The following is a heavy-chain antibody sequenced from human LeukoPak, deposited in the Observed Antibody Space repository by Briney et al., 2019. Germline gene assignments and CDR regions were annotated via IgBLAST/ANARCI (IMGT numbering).Heavy chain of an antibody. CDR1: GFTVSSNY. CDR3: TTVVYGDSPGDY. D-gene: IGHD4-17*01. V-gene: IGHV3-53*01. Sequence: PGGSLRLFCAASGFTVSSNYMSWVRQAPGKGLEWVSVIYSGGSTYYADSVKGRFTISRDNSKNTLYLQMNSLRAEDTAVYYCTTVVYGDSPGDYWGQGTLVTVSS. CDR2: IYSGGST. J-gene: IGHJ4*02.